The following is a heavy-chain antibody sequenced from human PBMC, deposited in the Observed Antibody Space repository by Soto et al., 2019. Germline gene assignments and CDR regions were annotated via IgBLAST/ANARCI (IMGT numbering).Heavy chain of an antibody. CDR2: ISSSSSTI. V-gene: IGHV3-48*02. CDR3: ARDGLLWPYYYYGMDV. CDR1: GFTFSSYS. Sequence: QTGGSLRLSCAASGFTFSSYSTNWVRQAPGKGLEWVSYISSSSSTIYYADSVKGRFTISRDNAKNSLYLQMNSLRDEDTAVYYCARDGLLWPYYYYGMDVWGQGTTVTVSS. J-gene: IGHJ6*02. D-gene: IGHD3-10*01.